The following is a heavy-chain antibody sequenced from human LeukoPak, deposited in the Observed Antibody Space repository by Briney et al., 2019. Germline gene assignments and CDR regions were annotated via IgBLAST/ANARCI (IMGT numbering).Heavy chain of an antibody. CDR2: ISYSGST. CDR3: ARELVLFDYFYHMDV. CDR1: GGPINSFSYY. Sequence: PSETLSLTCTVSGGPINSFSYYWGWVRQPPGKGLEWIGTISYSGSTYYNPSLKSRVTLSIDTSKKQFSLNLSSVTAADTAVYYCARELVLFDYFYHMDVWGKGTTVTVSS. J-gene: IGHJ6*03. V-gene: IGHV4-39*07. D-gene: IGHD6-6*01.